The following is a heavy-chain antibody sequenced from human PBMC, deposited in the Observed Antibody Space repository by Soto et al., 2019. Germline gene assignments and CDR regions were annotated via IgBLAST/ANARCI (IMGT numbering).Heavy chain of an antibody. D-gene: IGHD3-9*01. CDR2: ISGSGGST. J-gene: IGHJ6*02. V-gene: IGHV3-23*01. Sequence: GGSLRLSCAASGFTFSSYAMSWVRQAPGKGLEWVSAISGSGGSTYYADSVKGRFTISRDNSKNTLYLQMNSLRAEDTAVYYCAKDHVRDYDILTGYLSFPYYYYYGMDVWGQGTTVTVSS. CDR1: GFTFSSYA. CDR3: AKDHVRDYDILTGYLSFPYYYYYGMDV.